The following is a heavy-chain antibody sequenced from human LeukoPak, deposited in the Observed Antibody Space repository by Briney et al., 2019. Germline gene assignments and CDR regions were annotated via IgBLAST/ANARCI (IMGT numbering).Heavy chain of an antibody. D-gene: IGHD3-10*01. J-gene: IGHJ4*02. CDR2: ISDSGSST. CDR1: GFTFSSYA. CDR3: AKPYYYGSGSFDY. V-gene: IGHV3-23*01. Sequence: GGSLRLSCAASGFTFSSYAMSWVRQAPGKGLEWVSAISDSGSSTYYADSVKGRFTISRDNSKNMLYLQMNSLRAEDTAVYYCAKPYYYGSGSFDYWGQGTLVTVSS.